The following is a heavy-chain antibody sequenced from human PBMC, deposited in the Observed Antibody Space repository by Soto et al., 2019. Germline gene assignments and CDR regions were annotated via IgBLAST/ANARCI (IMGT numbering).Heavy chain of an antibody. V-gene: IGHV4-30-4*01. J-gene: IGHJ4*02. Sequence: SETLSLTCTVSGDSTRSGNYYWSWIRQSPEKGLEWIGYIYYSGSSNYNPSLKSRVSISVDTSKNQFSLKLSSVTAADTAVYYCARHHQVAGTTLDYWGQGTLVTVSS. CDR3: ARHHQVAGTTLDY. CDR1: GDSTRSGNYY. D-gene: IGHD6-19*01. CDR2: IYYSGSS.